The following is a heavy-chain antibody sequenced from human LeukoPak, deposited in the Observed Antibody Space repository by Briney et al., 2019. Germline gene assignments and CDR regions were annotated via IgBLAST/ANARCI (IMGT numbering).Heavy chain of an antibody. CDR1: GGTSSSYT. J-gene: IGHJ4*02. CDR3: ARESIAVAGSFDC. CDR2: IIPILGIA. Sequence: SVKVSCKASGGTSSSYTISWVRQAPGQGLEWMGRIIPILGIANYAQKFQGRVTITADKSTSTAYMELSSLRSEDTAVYYCARESIAVAGSFDCWGQGTLVTVSS. D-gene: IGHD6-19*01. V-gene: IGHV1-69*02.